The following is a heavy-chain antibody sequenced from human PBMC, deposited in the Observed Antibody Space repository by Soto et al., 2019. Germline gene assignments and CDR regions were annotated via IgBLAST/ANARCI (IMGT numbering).Heavy chain of an antibody. D-gene: IGHD5-18*01. CDR2: ISPSGTSI. V-gene: IGHV3-11*01. J-gene: IGHJ4*02. CDR1: GFTFSDYY. CDR3: ARDHTYGLDS. Sequence: SLRLSFAASGFTFSDYYMSWIRQAPGKELEWVSYISPSGTSIYYADSVRGRFTISRDNAKNSLHLQMNSLRAEDTAVYYGARDHTYGLDSWGQGALVTVSS.